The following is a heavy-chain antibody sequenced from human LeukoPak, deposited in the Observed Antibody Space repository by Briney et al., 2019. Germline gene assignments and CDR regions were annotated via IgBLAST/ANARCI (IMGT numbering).Heavy chain of an antibody. J-gene: IGHJ3*02. CDR1: GDSFSIYY. CDR2: IYISGST. Sequence: SETLSLTCTVSGDSFSIYYWSWIRQPAGKGLEWIGRIYISGSTNYNPSLKTRVSMSVDTSKNQFSLKLNSVTAADTAVYYCARGSYYYDSRGNRDAFDIWGQGTMVTVSS. CDR3: ARGSYYYDSRGNRDAFDI. V-gene: IGHV4-4*07. D-gene: IGHD3-22*01.